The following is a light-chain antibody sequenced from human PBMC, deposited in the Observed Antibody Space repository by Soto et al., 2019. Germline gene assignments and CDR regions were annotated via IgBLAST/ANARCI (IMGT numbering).Light chain of an antibody. Sequence: DIQMTQSPSSVSASVGDRVTITCRASQGVSTWLAWYQQKPGKAPNLLIYTASSLQSGVPSRFSGSGSGTDFTLTINGLQPEDFATYYCLLDYNYFWAFGQGTKVDIK. CDR1: QGVSTW. CDR2: TAS. CDR3: LLDYNYFWA. J-gene: IGKJ1*01. V-gene: IGKV1-12*01.